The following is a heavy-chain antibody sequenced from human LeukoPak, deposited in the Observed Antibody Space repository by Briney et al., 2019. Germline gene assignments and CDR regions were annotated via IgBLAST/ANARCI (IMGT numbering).Heavy chain of an antibody. D-gene: IGHD1-26*01. V-gene: IGHV1-24*01. CDR1: GYTLTELS. Sequence: ASVKVSYKVSGYTLTELSMHWVRQAPGKGLEWMGGFDPEDGETIYAQKFQGRVTMTEDTSTDTAYMELSSLRSEDTAVYYCATDQSGNLTPDAFDIWGQGTMVTVSS. CDR3: ATDQSGNLTPDAFDI. J-gene: IGHJ3*02. CDR2: FDPEDGET.